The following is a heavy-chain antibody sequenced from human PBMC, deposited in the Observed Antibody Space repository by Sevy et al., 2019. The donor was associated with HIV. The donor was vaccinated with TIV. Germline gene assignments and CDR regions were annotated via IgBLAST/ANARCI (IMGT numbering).Heavy chain of an antibody. CDR1: GFTFSSYA. CDR3: ARGEIVAAGMFYQYYGMDV. Sequence: GGSLRLSCAASGFTFSSYAMHWVRQAPGKGLEWVSVIYSGGSTYYADSVKGRFTISRDNSKNTLFLQMNTLRAEDTAGYYCARGEIVAAGMFYQYYGMDVWGQGTTVTVSS. J-gene: IGHJ6*02. D-gene: IGHD6-13*01. CDR2: IYSGGST. V-gene: IGHV3-66*01.